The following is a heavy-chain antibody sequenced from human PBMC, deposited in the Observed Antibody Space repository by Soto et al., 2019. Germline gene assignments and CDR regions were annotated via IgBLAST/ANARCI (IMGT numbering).Heavy chain of an antibody. CDR1: GFTFSSYA. CDR3: AKDWRAGYYYYYMDV. V-gene: IGHV3-30*18. J-gene: IGHJ6*03. Sequence: GGSLRLSCAASGFTFSSYAMSWVRQAPGKGLEWVAVISYDGSNKYYADSVKGRFTISRDNSKNTLYLQMNSLRAEDTAVYYCAKDWRAGYYYYYMDVWGKGTTVTVSS. D-gene: IGHD6-19*01. CDR2: ISYDGSNK.